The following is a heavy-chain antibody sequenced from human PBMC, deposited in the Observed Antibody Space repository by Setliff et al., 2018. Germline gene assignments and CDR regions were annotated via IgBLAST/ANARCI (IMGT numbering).Heavy chain of an antibody. Sequence: GASVKVSCKASGYTFAESIVSWVRQAPGQGLEWMGWISVYNGHRYSAQKLQGRVSMTTDTSTNMAYMELRDLRSDDTATYYCAGVDVLTASPFWGQGTLVTVSS. J-gene: IGHJ4*02. V-gene: IGHV1-18*01. D-gene: IGHD3-9*01. CDR3: AGVDVLTASPF. CDR1: GYTFAESI. CDR2: ISVYNGHR.